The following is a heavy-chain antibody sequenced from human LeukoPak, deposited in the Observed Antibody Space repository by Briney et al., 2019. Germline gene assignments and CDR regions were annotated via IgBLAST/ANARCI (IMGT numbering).Heavy chain of an antibody. V-gene: IGHV3-30*18. CDR1: GFTFSSYG. D-gene: IGHD1-7*01. CDR2: ISYDGSNK. CDR3: AKDSTEGQTGTKDY. Sequence: PGGSLRLSCAASGFTFSSYGMHWVRQAPGKGLEWVAVISYDGSNKYYADSVKGRFTISRDNSKNTLYLQMNSLRAEDTAVYYCAKDSTEGQTGTKDYWGQGTLVTVSS. J-gene: IGHJ4*02.